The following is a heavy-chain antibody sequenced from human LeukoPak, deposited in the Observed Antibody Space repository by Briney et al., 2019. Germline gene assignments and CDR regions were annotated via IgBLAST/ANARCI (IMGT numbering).Heavy chain of an antibody. D-gene: IGHD3-3*01. J-gene: IGHJ4*02. CDR1: GFTFSNYW. Sequence: GGSLRLSCTASGFTFSNYWMSWVRQPPAKGLEFVANIKADGSRIEYVDSVKGRFTTSRDNAKYSLYLHMISRRAEDTAVYYCARWRGSQSEFEYWGQGTLVTVAS. CDR2: IKADGSRI. CDR3: ARWRGSQSEFEY. V-gene: IGHV3-7*01.